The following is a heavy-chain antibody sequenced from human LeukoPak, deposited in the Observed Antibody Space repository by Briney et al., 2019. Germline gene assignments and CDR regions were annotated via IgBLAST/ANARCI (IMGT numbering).Heavy chain of an antibody. CDR3: ARPGYGNYYFDY. CDR1: GYTFTSYA. Sequence: EASVKVSCKASGYTFTSYALHWVRQAPGQRREWMGWINAGNGNTKYSQKFQGRVTITRDTSASTAYMELSSLRSEDTAVYYCARPGYGNYYFDYWGQGTLVTVSS. CDR2: INAGNGNT. D-gene: IGHD4-11*01. V-gene: IGHV1-3*01. J-gene: IGHJ4*02.